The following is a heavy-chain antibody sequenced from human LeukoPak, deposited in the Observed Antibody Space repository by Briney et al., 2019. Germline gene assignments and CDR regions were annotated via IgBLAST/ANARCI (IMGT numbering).Heavy chain of an antibody. CDR1: GYTFTSYY. CDR2: FDPEDGET. Sequence: ASVKVSCKASGYTFTSYYMHWVRQAPGKGLEWMGGFDPEDGETIYAQKFQGRVTMTEDTSTDTAYMELSSLRSEDTAVYYCATPYYYDSSGYYYFDYWGQGTLVTVSS. D-gene: IGHD3-22*01. J-gene: IGHJ4*02. V-gene: IGHV1-24*01. CDR3: ATPYYYDSSGYYYFDY.